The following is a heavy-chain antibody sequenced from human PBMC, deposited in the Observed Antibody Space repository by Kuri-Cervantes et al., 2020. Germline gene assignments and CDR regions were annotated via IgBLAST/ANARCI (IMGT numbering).Heavy chain of an antibody. J-gene: IGHJ6*02. CDR3: ARRGGFDWLLNYYYGMDV. CDR2: ISSSSSTI. CDR1: GFTFSSYS. D-gene: IGHD3-9*01. V-gene: IGHV3-48*02. Sequence: GESLKISCAASGFTFSSYSMNWVRQAPGKGLEWVSYISSSSSTIYYADSVKGRFTISRDNAKNSLYLQMNSLRDEDTAVYYCARRGGFDWLLNYYYGMDVWGQGTTVTVSS.